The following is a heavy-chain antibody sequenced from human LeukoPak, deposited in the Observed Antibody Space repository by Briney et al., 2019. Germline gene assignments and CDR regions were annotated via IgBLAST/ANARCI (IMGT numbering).Heavy chain of an antibody. CDR2: INHSGST. D-gene: IGHD3-22*01. J-gene: IGHJ3*02. CDR1: GGSFSGYY. CDR3: ARGRFRPNYNDSRGSAFDI. Sequence: SETLSLTCAVYGGSFSGYYWSWIRQPPGKGLEWIGEINHSGSTNYNPSLKSRVTISVDTSKNQFSLKLSSVTAADTAVYYCARGRFRPNYNDSRGSAFDIWGQGTMVTVSS. V-gene: IGHV4-34*01.